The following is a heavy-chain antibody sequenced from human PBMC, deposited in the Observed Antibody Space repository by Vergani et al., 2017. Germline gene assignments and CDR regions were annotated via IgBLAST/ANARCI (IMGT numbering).Heavy chain of an antibody. V-gene: IGHV3-21*01. CDR3: ARTDYYYYGMDV. CDR2: ISSSSSYI. J-gene: IGHJ6*02. CDR1: GFTFSSYS. Sequence: EVQLVESGGGLVKPGGSLRLSCAASGFTFSSYSMNWGRQAPGKGREWVSSISSSSSYIYYADSVKGRFTISRDNDKNSLYLQMNSLRAEDTAVYYCARTDYYYYGMDVWGQGTTVTVSS.